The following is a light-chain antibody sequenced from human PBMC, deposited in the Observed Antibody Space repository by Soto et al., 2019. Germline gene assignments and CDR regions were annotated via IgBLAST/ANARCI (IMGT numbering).Light chain of an antibody. V-gene: IGLV3-27*01. CDR2: NDI. J-gene: IGLJ2*01. Sequence: SYELTQPSSVSVSPGQTARITCSGDVLAKKYARWFQQKPGQAPVLVIYNDIERRSGIPERFSGSSSGTTVTLTISGAQVEDEADYYCYSAADNNLVFGGGTKLTVL. CDR1: VLAKKY. CDR3: YSAADNNLV.